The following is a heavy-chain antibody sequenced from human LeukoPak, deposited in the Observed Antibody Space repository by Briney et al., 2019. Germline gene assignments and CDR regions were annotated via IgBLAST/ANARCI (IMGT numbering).Heavy chain of an antibody. D-gene: IGHD3-9*01. Sequence: PSETLSLTCTVSGGSISSSSYYWGWIRQLPGKGLEWIGSIYYSGSTYYNPSLKSRVTIPVDTSKNQFSLKLSSVTAADTAVYYCARQGAALRYFDWFSYYWGQGTLVTVSS. CDR3: ARQGAALRYFDWFSYY. CDR2: IYYSGST. CDR1: GGSISSSSYY. V-gene: IGHV4-39*01. J-gene: IGHJ4*02.